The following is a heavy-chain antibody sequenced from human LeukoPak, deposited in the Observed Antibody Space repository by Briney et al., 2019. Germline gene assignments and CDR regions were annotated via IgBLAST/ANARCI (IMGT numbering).Heavy chain of an antibody. D-gene: IGHD1-26*01. J-gene: IGHJ6*02. V-gene: IGHV1-8*02. CDR1: GGTFSSYA. Sequence: ASVTVSCKAYGGTFSSYAISWVRQAPGQGPEWMGWMNPNSGNTGYAQKFQGRVTMTRNTSISTAYMELSSLRSEDTAVYYCARGSLSVGSYFYYYYGMDVWGQGTTVTVSS. CDR3: ARGSLSVGSYFYYYYGMDV. CDR2: MNPNSGNT.